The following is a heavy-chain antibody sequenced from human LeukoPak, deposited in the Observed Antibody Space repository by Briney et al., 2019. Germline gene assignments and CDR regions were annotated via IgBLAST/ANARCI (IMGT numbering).Heavy chain of an antibody. CDR1: GFTFSSYG. CDR2: IKQDGTEK. Sequence: GGSLRLSCAASGFTFSSYGMHWVRQAPGKGLEWVANIKQDGTEKYSVDSVNGRFTVSRDNAKNSLYLQINSLRAEDTAVYYCARDRGYPSYMDVWGKGTTVTVSS. V-gene: IGHV3-7*01. CDR3: ARDRGYPSYMDV. D-gene: IGHD3-10*01. J-gene: IGHJ6*03.